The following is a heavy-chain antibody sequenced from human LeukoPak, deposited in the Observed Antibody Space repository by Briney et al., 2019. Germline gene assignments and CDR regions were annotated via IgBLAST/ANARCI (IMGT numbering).Heavy chain of an antibody. CDR2: IYYSGST. CDR1: GGSISSGGYH. V-gene: IGHV4-31*03. Sequence: SQTLSLTCTVSGGSISSGGYHWSWIRQHPGKGLEWIGYIYYSGSTYYNPSLKSRVTISVDTSKNQFSLKLSSVTAADTAVYYCARGAGGWFDPWGQGTLVTVSS. D-gene: IGHD3-16*01. J-gene: IGHJ5*02. CDR3: ARGAGGWFDP.